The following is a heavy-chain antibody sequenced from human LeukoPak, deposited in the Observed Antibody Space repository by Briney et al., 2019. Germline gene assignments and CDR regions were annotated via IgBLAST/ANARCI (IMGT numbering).Heavy chain of an antibody. V-gene: IGHV1-18*01. CDR3: ARDQNNWGKGAFDI. Sequence: GASVKVPCKASGYTFTSYGISWVRQAPGQGLEWMGWISAYNGNTNYAQKLQGRVTMTTDTSTSTAYMELRSLRSDDTAVYYCARDQNNWGKGAFDIWGQGTMVTVSS. D-gene: IGHD7-27*01. CDR2: ISAYNGNT. J-gene: IGHJ3*02. CDR1: GYTFTSYG.